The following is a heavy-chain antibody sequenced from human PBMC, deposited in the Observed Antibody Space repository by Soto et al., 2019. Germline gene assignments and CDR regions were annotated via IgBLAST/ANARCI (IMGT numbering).Heavy chain of an antibody. J-gene: IGHJ4*02. V-gene: IGHV1-69*06. CDR2: IIPTFGTP. D-gene: IGHD1-26*01. CDR1: GGTFSSHG. CDR3: ASERSAQYFDS. Sequence: QVQLVQSGTVVQRRGSSVKVSCQASGGTFSSHGMAWVRQAPGQGLEWMGGIIPTFGTPTYAPKFQGRVTITADKSTNTAYMELSSLRSEDTAVYYCASERSAQYFDSWGQGTLITVSS.